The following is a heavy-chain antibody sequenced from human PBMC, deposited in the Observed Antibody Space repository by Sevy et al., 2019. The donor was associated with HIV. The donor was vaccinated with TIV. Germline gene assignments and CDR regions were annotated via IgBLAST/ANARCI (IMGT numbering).Heavy chain of an antibody. V-gene: IGHV3-30*02. CDR2: IRYDGSNK. Sequence: GGSLRLSCAASGFTFSSYGMHWVRQAPGKGLEWVAFIRYDGSNKYYADSVKGRFTISRDNSKNTLYLQMNSLRAEDTAVYYCAKDVEQLIVVVPAAMPDYWGQRTLVTVSS. J-gene: IGHJ4*02. CDR3: AKDVEQLIVVVPAAMPDY. CDR1: GFTFSSYG. D-gene: IGHD2-2*01.